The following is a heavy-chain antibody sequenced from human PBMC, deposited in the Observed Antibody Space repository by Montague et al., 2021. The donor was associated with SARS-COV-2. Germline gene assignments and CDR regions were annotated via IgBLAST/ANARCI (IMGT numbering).Heavy chain of an antibody. CDR2: IYYSGST. V-gene: IGHV4-34*01. CDR3: ARLPGYYDFWNGSFDY. Sequence: SETLSLTCAVYGGSFSGYYWSWIRQPPGKGLEWIGSIYYSGSTYYNPSLKSRVTISVDTSKNQFSLKLSSVTAADTAVYYCARLPGYYDFWNGSFDYWGQETLVTVSS. J-gene: IGHJ4*02. CDR1: GGSFSGYY. D-gene: IGHD3-3*01.